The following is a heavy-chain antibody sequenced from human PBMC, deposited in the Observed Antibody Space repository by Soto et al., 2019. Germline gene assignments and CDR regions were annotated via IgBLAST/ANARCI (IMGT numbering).Heavy chain of an antibody. V-gene: IGHV3-74*01. Sequence: GGSLRLSCAASGFTSSSYWMHWVRQAPGKGLVWVSRINSDGSSTSYADSVKGRFTISRDNARNTLYLQMNSLRAEDTAVYYCARVGPLSSHRSPNDYWGQGTLVTVSS. CDR3: ARVGPLSSHRSPNDY. J-gene: IGHJ4*02. CDR1: GFTSSSYW. D-gene: IGHD1-26*01. CDR2: INSDGSST.